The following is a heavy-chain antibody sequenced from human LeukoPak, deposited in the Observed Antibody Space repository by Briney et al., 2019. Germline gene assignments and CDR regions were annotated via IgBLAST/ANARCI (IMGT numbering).Heavy chain of an antibody. Sequence: GASVKVSCKASGYTFTTYGISWVRQAPGQEFEWMGWINTYNGNTNYAHKFRGRVTMTTDTSTRTVYMEVRSLRSDDTAVYYCARDPADHGDLREDAHYYALDVWGQGTTVTVSS. CDR2: INTYNGNT. CDR1: GYTFTTYG. J-gene: IGHJ6*02. V-gene: IGHV1-18*04. D-gene: IGHD4-17*01. CDR3: ARDPADHGDLREDAHYYALDV.